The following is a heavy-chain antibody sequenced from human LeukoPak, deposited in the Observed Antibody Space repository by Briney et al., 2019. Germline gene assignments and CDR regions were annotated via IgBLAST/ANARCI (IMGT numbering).Heavy chain of an antibody. D-gene: IGHD5-12*01. CDR1: GGSISSNNW. Sequence: PSETLSLTCAVSGGSISSNNWWSWVRQPPGKGLEWIGNIYHSGTTHYNPSLKSRVTISVDKSKNQFSLNLSSVTAADTAVYYCARDHEDIVATIWGXXLNXXXQGXVVTVX. CDR2: IYHSGTT. J-gene: IGHJ3*02. V-gene: IGHV4-4*02. CDR3: ARDHEDIVATIWGXXLNX.